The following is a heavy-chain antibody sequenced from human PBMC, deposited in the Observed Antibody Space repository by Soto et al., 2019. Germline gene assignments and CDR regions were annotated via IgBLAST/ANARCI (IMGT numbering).Heavy chain of an antibody. Sequence: TLSLTCTVSGGSVSSGSYYWSWIRQPPGKGLEWIGYIYYSGSTNYNPSLKSRVTISVDTSKNQFSLKLSSVTAADTVVYYCARGRGIAAAGPYNWFDPWGQGTLVTVSS. D-gene: IGHD6-13*01. CDR2: IYYSGST. CDR3: ARGRGIAAAGPYNWFDP. CDR1: GGSVSSGSYY. J-gene: IGHJ5*02. V-gene: IGHV4-61*01.